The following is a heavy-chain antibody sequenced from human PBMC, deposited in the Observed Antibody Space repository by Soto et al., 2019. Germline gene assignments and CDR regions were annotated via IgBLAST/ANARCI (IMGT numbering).Heavy chain of an antibody. Sequence: SGPTLVNPTETLTLTCTVSGFSLSNARMGVSWIRQPPGKALEWLAHIFSNDEKSYSTSLKSRLTISKNTSKSQVVLTMTNMDPVDTATYYCARTLITGTRAFYYYGMDVWGQGTTVTVSS. D-gene: IGHD1-20*01. V-gene: IGHV2-26*01. J-gene: IGHJ6*02. CDR3: ARTLITGTRAFYYYGMDV. CDR1: GFSLSNARMG. CDR2: IFSNDEK.